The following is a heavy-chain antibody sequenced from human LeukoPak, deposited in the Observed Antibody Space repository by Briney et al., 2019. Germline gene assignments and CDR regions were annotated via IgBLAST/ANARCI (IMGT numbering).Heavy chain of an antibody. Sequence: GGSLRLSCAASGFTFSSYAMSWVRQAPGRGLEWVSAISGSGGSTYYADSVKGRFTISRDNSKNTLYLQMNSLRAEDTAVYYCAKSDYYDSSGYSDYWGQGTLVTVSS. CDR2: ISGSGGST. J-gene: IGHJ4*02. V-gene: IGHV3-23*01. CDR3: AKSDYYDSSGYSDY. CDR1: GFTFSSYA. D-gene: IGHD3-22*01.